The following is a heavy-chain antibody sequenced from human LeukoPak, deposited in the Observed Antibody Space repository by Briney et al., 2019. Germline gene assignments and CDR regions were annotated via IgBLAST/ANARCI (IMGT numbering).Heavy chain of an antibody. CDR1: GFTFSSYS. D-gene: IGHD1-26*01. V-gene: IGHV3-48*01. Sequence: GGSLRLSCAASGFTFSSYSMNWVRQAPGKGLEWVSYISSSSSTIYYADSVKGRFTISRDNAKNSLYLQMNSLRAEDTAVYYCAREDGIVGAHAWGQGTLVTVSS. CDR2: ISSSSSTI. CDR3: AREDGIVGAHA. J-gene: IGHJ5*02.